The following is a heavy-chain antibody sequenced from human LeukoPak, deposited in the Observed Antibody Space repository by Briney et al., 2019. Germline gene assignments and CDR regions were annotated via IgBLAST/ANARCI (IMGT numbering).Heavy chain of an antibody. CDR2: MSFDESSK. Sequence: GRSLRLSCAASGFTFRSYAMHWVRQAPGKGLEWVALMSFDESSKDYADSVKGRFTISRDNSNDTLFLQMSSLRADDTAVYYCVRSRIWEVLSSFDLWGQGALVIVSP. CDR3: VRSRIWEVLSSFDL. CDR1: GFTFRSYA. D-gene: IGHD1-26*01. V-gene: IGHV3-30*04. J-gene: IGHJ4*02.